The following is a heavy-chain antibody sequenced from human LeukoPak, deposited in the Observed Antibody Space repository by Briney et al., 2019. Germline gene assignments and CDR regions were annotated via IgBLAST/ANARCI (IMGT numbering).Heavy chain of an antibody. Sequence: GRSLRLSCAASGFTFSSYAMHWVRQAPGKGLEWVSVISYDGSNKYYADSVKGQFTISRDNSKNTLYLQMNSLRAEDTAVYYCARVRPKLVLLVEGDYYGSDWGQGTLVTVSS. CDR3: ARVRPKLVLLVEGDYYGSD. J-gene: IGHJ4*02. CDR2: ISYDGSNK. V-gene: IGHV3-30*04. CDR1: GFTFSSYA. D-gene: IGHD3-10*01.